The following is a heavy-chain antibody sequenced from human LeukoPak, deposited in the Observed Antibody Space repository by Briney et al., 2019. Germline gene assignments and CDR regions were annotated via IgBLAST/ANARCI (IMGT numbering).Heavy chain of an antibody. J-gene: IGHJ4*02. CDR1: GFTFSSYS. CDR2: ISSSSSYI. Sequence: GGSLRLSCAASGFTFSSYSVNWVRQARGKGLEWVSSISSSSSYIYYADSVKGRFTISRDNAKNSLYLQMNSLRAEDTAVYYCARDMDSYGYFDYWGQGTLVTVSS. V-gene: IGHV3-21*01. D-gene: IGHD5-18*01. CDR3: ARDMDSYGYFDY.